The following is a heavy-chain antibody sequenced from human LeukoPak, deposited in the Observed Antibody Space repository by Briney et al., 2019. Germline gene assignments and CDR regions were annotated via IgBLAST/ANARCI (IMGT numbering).Heavy chain of an antibody. CDR1: GFTFSSYG. CDR3: AKELHGLDY. Sequence: GGSLRLSCAASGFTFSSYGIHWVRQAPGKGLEWVAVISYDGSNKYYADSVKGRFTISRDNSKNTLYLQMNSLRAEDTAVYYCAKELHGLDYWGQGTLVTVS. V-gene: IGHV3-30*18. J-gene: IGHJ4*01. CDR2: ISYDGSNK.